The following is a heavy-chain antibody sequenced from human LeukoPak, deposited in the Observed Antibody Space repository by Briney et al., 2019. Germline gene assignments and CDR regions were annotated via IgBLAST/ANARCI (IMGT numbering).Heavy chain of an antibody. CDR3: AREDGSSGYDDF. CDR1: GGSISSSSYY. CDR2: IYYSGST. D-gene: IGHD5-12*01. J-gene: IGHJ4*02. Sequence: TSETLSLTCTVSGGSISSSSYYWGWIRQPPGKGLEWIGSIYYSGSTYYNPSLKSRVTISVDTSKNHFSLNLKSVTAADTAVYYCAREDGSSGYDDFWGQGTLVTVSS. V-gene: IGHV4-39*02.